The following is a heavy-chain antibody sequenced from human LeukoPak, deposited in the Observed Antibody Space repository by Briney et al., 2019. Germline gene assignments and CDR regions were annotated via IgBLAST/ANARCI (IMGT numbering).Heavy chain of an antibody. D-gene: IGHD3-16*02. Sequence: PSETLSLTCSVSGYSISSGYYWGWIRQPPGKGLEWIGSIYRTGTTNYNPSLKSRVTISVDTSKNQFSLKLSSVTAADTAVYYCARVKYDYVWGSYRDIDLTDYWGQGTLVTVSS. CDR3: ARVKYDYVWGSYRDIDLTDY. J-gene: IGHJ4*02. CDR2: IYRTGTT. CDR1: GYSISSGYY. V-gene: IGHV4-38-2*02.